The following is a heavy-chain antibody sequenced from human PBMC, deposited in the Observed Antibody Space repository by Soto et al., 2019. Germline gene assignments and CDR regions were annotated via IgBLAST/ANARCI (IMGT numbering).Heavy chain of an antibody. J-gene: IGHJ4*02. Sequence: GGSLRLSCAASGFTFTRYSMNWVRQAPGKGLEWVSSISSTTNYIYYGDSMKGRFTISRDNAKNSLYLEMNSLRAENTAVYYCARESEDLTSNFDYWGQGTLVTVSS. CDR2: ISSTTNYI. CDR1: GFTFTRYS. CDR3: ARESEDLTSNFDY. V-gene: IGHV3-21*06.